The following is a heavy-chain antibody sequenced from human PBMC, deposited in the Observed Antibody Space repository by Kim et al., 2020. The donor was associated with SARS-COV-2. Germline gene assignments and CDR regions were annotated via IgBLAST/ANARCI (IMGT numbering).Heavy chain of an antibody. J-gene: IGHJ5*02. CDR2: ISGSGGST. D-gene: IGHD6-19*01. V-gene: IGHV3-23*01. Sequence: LSLTCAASGFTFSSYAMSWVRQAPGKGLEWVSAISGSGGSTYYADSVKGRFTISRDNSKNTLYLQMNSLRAEDTAVYYCAKAAVAGQTNNWFDPWGQGTLVTVSS. CDR1: GFTFSSYA. CDR3: AKAAVAGQTNNWFDP.